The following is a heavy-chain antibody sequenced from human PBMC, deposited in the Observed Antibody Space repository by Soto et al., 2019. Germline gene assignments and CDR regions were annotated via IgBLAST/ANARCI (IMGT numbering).Heavy chain of an antibody. CDR3: AKDREWCGESADY. D-gene: IGHD3-10*01. J-gene: IGHJ4*02. Sequence: GGSLRLSCAASGFTFSSYGMHWVRQAPGKGLEWVAVIPYDGSNKYYADSVKGRFTISRDNSKNTLYLQTNSLRAEDTAVYYCAKDREWCGESADYWGQGTRVTVSS. CDR1: GFTFSSYG. CDR2: IPYDGSNK. V-gene: IGHV3-30*18.